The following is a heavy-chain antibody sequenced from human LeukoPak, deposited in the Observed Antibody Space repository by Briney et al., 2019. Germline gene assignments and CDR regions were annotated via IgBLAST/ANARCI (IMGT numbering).Heavy chain of an antibody. J-gene: IGHJ4*02. CDR2: IRPDGSEE. D-gene: IGHD1-7*01. CDR1: GFTFSSHW. CDR3: ARLLGTVTTYDY. V-gene: IGHV3-7*01. Sequence: GGSLRLSCAASGFTFSSHWMSWVRQAPGKGLEWVASIRPDGSEEYYMDSVKGRFTISRDNAKNSLCLQMNSLRAEDTAVYYCARLLGTVTTYDYWGQGTLVTVSS.